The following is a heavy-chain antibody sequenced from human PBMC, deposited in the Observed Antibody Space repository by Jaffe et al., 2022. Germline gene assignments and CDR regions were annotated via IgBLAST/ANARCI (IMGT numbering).Heavy chain of an antibody. CDR2: INSDGSST. CDR1: GFTFSSYW. Sequence: EVQLVESGGGLVQPGGSLRLSCAASGFTFSSYWMHWVRQAPGKGLVWVSRINSDGSSTSYADSVKGRFTISRDNAKNTLYLQMNSLRAEDTAVYYCASPLRLRGYSYGYLFDYWGQGTLVTVSS. V-gene: IGHV3-74*01. D-gene: IGHD5-18*01. J-gene: IGHJ4*02. CDR3: ASPLRLRGYSYGYLFDY.